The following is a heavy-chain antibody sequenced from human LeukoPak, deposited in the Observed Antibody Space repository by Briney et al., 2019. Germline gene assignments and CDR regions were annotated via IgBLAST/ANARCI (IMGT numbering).Heavy chain of an antibody. CDR2: INTSNGNT. Sequence: GASVKVSCKASGYSFINYGINWVRQAPGQGLEWMGWINTSNGNTNLAQKFQGRVTMTTDTSTSTAYMELRSLRSDDTAVYYCARIHQSITIFGVVIDAFDIWGQGTMVTVSS. J-gene: IGHJ3*02. V-gene: IGHV1-18*01. D-gene: IGHD3-3*01. CDR1: GYSFINYG. CDR3: ARIHQSITIFGVVIDAFDI.